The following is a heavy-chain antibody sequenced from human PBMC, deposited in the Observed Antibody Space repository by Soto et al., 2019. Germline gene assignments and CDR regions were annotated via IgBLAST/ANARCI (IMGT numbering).Heavy chain of an antibody. CDR3: ARVAEYYDILTGPWD. Sequence: GGSLRLSCAASGFTFSSYSMNWVRQAPGKGLEWVSSISSSSSYIYYADSVKGRFTISRDNAKNSLYLQMNSLRAEDTAVYYCARVAEYYDILTGPWDWGQGTLVTVSS. CDR1: GFTFSSYS. D-gene: IGHD3-9*01. J-gene: IGHJ4*02. V-gene: IGHV3-21*01. CDR2: ISSSSSYI.